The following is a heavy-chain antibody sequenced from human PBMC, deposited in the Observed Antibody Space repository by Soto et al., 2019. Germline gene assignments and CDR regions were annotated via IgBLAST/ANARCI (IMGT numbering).Heavy chain of an antibody. CDR1: GFTFTNYA. D-gene: IGHD5-12*01. CDR3: PKLFRGYGGYIQS. V-gene: IGHV3-23*01. CDR2: ISAGGVST. J-gene: IGHJ4*02. Sequence: PGGSLRLSCVTSGFTFTNYAMTWVRQGPGKGLEWVSSISAGGVSTYFADSVKGRFSISRDNSKNTLYLHMNSLRAEDTAVYYCPKLFRGYGGYIQSRGQATPVTVSS.